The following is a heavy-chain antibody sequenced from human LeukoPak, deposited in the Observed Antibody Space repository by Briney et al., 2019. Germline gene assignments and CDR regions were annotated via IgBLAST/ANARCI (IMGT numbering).Heavy chain of an antibody. CDR3: ARDRGSGWYIDF. J-gene: IGHJ4*02. CDR1: GFTFSYYW. Sequence: GGSLRLSCVVSGFTFSYYWMSWVRQAPGKGLEWVANIKQDGSEKYYVDSEKGRFTISRDNAKNSLYLQMNSLRAGDTAVYYCARDRGSGWYIDFWGQGTLVTVSS. CDR2: IKQDGSEK. V-gene: IGHV3-7*01. D-gene: IGHD6-19*01.